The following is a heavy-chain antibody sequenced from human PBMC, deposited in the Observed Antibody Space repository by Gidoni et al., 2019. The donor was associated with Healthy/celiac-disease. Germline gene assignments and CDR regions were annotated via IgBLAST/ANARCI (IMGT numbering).Heavy chain of an antibody. D-gene: IGHD2-15*01. CDR3: ARHFNGFGDCSGGSCPKNPYYYGMDV. J-gene: IGHJ6*02. CDR1: GYSFTRYW. V-gene: IGHV5-51*01. CDR2: IYPGDSDT. Sequence: EVQLVQSGAEVKKPGESLKISCKGSGYSFTRYWTRWVRKMTGKGLEWMGIIYPGDSDTRYSPSFQGQVTISADKSISTAYLQWSSLKASDTAMYYCARHFNGFGDCSGGSCPKNPYYYGMDVWGQGTTVTVSS.